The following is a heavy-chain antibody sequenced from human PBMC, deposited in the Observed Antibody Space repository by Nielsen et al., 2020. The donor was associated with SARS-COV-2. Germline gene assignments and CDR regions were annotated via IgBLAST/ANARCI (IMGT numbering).Heavy chain of an antibody. CDR1: GYTFTDYY. Sequence: ASVKVSCKDSGYTFTDYYLHWVRQAPGQGLEWMGRNNPYSGGTNYAKKFQGTVTMTRDASISTVYMELTSDDTAVYYCARARATIFGLVMSYGMDVWGQVTTVAVSS. D-gene: IGHD3/OR15-3a*01. J-gene: IGHJ6*02. V-gene: IGHV1-2*06. CDR2: NNPYSGGT. CDR3: ARARATIFGLVMSYGMDV.